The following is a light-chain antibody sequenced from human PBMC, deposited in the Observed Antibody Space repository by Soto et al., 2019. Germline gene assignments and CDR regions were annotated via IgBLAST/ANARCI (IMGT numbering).Light chain of an antibody. V-gene: IGLV2-14*01. CDR3: SSYTHTPVV. CDR2: DVS. CDR1: SSDVGGYDS. J-gene: IGLJ2*01. Sequence: QSVLTQPASVSGSPGQSITISCTGTSSDVGGYDSVSWYQQRPGKAPKLMISDVSNRPSGVSNRFSGSKSGNTASLTISGLQAEDEADYYCSSYTHTPVVFGGGTKVTVL.